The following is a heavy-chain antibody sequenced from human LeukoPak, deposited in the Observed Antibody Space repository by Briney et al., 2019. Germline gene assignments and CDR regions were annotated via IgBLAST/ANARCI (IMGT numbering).Heavy chain of an antibody. J-gene: IGHJ6*03. D-gene: IGHD4-17*01. CDR2: IKQDGSEK. V-gene: IGHV3-7*01. CDR3: ARAALRVTTNYYYYMDV. Sequence: PGGSLRLSCAASGFIFSSYWMSWVRQAPGKGLEWVASIKQDGSEKYYVDSVKGRFTISRDNAKNSLYLQMNSLRAEDTAVYYCARAALRVTTNYYYYMDVWGKGTTVTVSS. CDR1: GFIFSSYW.